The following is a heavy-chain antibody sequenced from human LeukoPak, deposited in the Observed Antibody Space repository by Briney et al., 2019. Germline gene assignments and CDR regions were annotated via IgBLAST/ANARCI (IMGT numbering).Heavy chain of an antibody. D-gene: IGHD2-8*02. CDR3: ARLRYWGGRPYALDI. CDR2: INHSGST. CDR1: GGSFSGYY. J-gene: IGHJ3*02. Sequence: SETLSLTCAVYGGSFSGYYWSWIRQPPGKGLEWIGEINHSGSTNYNPSLKSRVTISVDTSKNQFSLKLSSVTAADTAVYYCARLRYWGGRPYALDIWGQGTMVTVSS. V-gene: IGHV4-34*01.